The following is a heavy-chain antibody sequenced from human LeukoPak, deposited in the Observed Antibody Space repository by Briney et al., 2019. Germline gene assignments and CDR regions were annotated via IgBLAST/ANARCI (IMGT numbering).Heavy chain of an antibody. V-gene: IGHV4-59*01. D-gene: IGHD2-8*01. CDR1: GGSISSYY. CDR3: ARDTINGANDY. CDR2: IYYSGST. J-gene: IGHJ4*02. Sequence: SETLSLTCTVSGGSISSYYWSWIRQPPGKGLEWIGYIYYSGSTNYNPSLKSRVTISVDTSKNQFSLKLTSVTAADTAVYYCARDTINGANDYWGQGTLVTVST.